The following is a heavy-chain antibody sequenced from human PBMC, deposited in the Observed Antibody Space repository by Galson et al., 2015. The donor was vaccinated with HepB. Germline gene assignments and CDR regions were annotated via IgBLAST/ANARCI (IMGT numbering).Heavy chain of an antibody. CDR1: GFTFSSYG. D-gene: IGHD4-17*01. J-gene: IGHJ4*02. V-gene: IGHV3-33*01. Sequence: SLRLSCAASGFTFSSYGMHWVRQAPGKGLEWVAVIWYDGSNKYYADSVKGRFTISRDNSKNTLYLQMNSLRAEDTAVYYCARDLPGGDYPPALVYWGQGTLVTVSS. CDR2: IWYDGSNK. CDR3: ARDLPGGDYPPALVY.